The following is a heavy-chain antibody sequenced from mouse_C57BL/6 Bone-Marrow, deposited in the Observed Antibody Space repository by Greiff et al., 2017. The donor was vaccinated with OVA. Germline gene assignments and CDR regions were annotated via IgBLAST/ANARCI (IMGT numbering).Heavy chain of an antibody. CDR2: INPYNGGT. J-gene: IGHJ4*01. D-gene: IGHD2-1*01. Sequence: VQLQQSGPVLVKPGASVKMSCKASGYTFTDYYMNWVKQSHGKSLEWIGVINPYNGGTSYNQKFKGKATLTVDKSSSTAYMELNSLTSEDSAVYYCARFYYGNYHYYAMDYWGQGTSVTVSS. V-gene: IGHV1-19*01. CDR1: GYTFTDYY. CDR3: ARFYYGNYHYYAMDY.